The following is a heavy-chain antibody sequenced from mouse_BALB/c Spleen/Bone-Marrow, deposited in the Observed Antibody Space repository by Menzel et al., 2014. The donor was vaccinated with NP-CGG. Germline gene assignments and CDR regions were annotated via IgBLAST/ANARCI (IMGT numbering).Heavy chain of an antibody. Sequence: EVQLVESGGGLVKPGGSLKLSCAAPGFTFSYYAMSWVRQSPEKRLEWVAEISSGGSYTYYPDTVTGRFTISRDNAKNTLYLEMSSLRSEDTAMYYCVRDSSGYFDYWGQGTTLTVSS. CDR2: ISSGGSYT. J-gene: IGHJ2*01. CDR3: VRDSSGYFDY. CDR1: GFTFSYYA. V-gene: IGHV5-9-4*01. D-gene: IGHD3-1*01.